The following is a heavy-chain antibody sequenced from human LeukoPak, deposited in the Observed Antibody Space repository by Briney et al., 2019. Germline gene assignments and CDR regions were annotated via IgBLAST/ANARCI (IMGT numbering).Heavy chain of an antibody. J-gene: IGHJ6*03. Sequence: SETLSLTCTVSGGSISSYYWSWIRQPVGKGLEWIGRIYTSGSTNYNPSLKSRVTMSVDTSKNQFSLKLSSVTAADTAVYYCARDSFVAASIAVKAGYYYYYMDVWGKGTTVTVSS. CDR3: ARDSFVAASIAVKAGYYYYYMDV. V-gene: IGHV4-4*07. CDR2: IYTSGST. D-gene: IGHD6-19*01. CDR1: GGSISSYY.